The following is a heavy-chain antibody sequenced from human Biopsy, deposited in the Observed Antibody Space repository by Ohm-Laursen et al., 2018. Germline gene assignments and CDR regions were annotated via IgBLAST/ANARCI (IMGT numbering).Heavy chain of an antibody. Sequence: GTLSLTCTVSGGSISSYYWTWIRQPPGKGLEWIGDVYYSGGTNRNPSLKSRVTILVDTSKNQLSLKLNSVTAADTAVYYCGRREVVITHDAFDTWGQGTMVTVSS. J-gene: IGHJ3*02. CDR3: GRREVVITHDAFDT. CDR2: VYYSGGT. V-gene: IGHV4-59*08. D-gene: IGHD3-22*01. CDR1: GGSISSYY.